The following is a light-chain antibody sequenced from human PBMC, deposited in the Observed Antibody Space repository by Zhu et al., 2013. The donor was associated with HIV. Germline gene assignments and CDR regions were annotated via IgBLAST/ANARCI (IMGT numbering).Light chain of an antibody. V-gene: IGKV3-20*01. Sequence: EFVLTQSPGTLSVSPGERVALSCRASRSVSNTYLAWYQQMPGQPPRLLIYGTSKRATGIPDRFSGSGSGTDFTLSISRLEPEDFAIYYCQQRGTFGRGTKVEI. J-gene: IGKJ1*01. CDR1: RSVSNTY. CDR3: QQRGT. CDR2: GTS.